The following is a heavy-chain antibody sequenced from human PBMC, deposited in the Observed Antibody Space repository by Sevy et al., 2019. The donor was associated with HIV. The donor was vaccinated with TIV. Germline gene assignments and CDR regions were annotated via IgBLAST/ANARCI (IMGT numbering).Heavy chain of an antibody. CDR2: ISSSGSTI. D-gene: IGHD3-3*02. CDR3: ARDFPLAHPMDV. Sequence: GGSLRLSCAASGFTFSDYYMSWIRQAPGKGLEWVSYISSSGSTIYYADSVKGRFTISRDNAKNSLYLQMNSLRAEHTAVYYCARDFPLAHPMDVWGQGTTVTVSS. CDR1: GFTFSDYY. J-gene: IGHJ6*02. V-gene: IGHV3-11*01.